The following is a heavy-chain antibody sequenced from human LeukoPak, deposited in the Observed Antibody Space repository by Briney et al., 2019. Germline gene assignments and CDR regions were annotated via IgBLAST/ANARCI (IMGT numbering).Heavy chain of an antibody. J-gene: IGHJ4*02. V-gene: IGHV3-49*04. CDR1: GFTFGDYA. CDR3: TRGNWNYRYYFDY. Sequence: GGSLRLSCAASGFTFGDYAMTWVRQAPGKGLEWVGFIRSKAYGGTTEYAASVKGRFTISRDDSKSIAYLQMNSLKTEDTAVYCCTRGNWNYRYYFDYWGQGTLVTVSS. CDR2: IRSKAYGGTT. D-gene: IGHD1-7*01.